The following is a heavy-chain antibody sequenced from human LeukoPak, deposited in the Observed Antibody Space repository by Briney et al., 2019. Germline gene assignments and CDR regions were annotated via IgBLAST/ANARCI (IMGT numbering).Heavy chain of an antibody. CDR3: ACSKGQPNSFDP. D-gene: IGHD3-10*02. Sequence: GGSLRLSCAASGFTFSSYSMNWVRQAPGKGLEWVSSISSSSSYIYYADSVKGRFTISRDNAKNSLYLQMNSLRAEDTAVYYCACSKGQPNSFDPWGQGTLVTVSS. CDR2: ISSSSSYI. V-gene: IGHV3-21*01. J-gene: IGHJ5*02. CDR1: GFTFSSYS.